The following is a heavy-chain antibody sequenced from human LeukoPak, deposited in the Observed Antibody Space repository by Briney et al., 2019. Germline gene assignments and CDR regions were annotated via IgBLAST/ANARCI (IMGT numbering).Heavy chain of an antibody. J-gene: IGHJ5*02. V-gene: IGHV4-31*03. CDR2: IYHNGYT. Sequence: SETLSLTCTVSGGSITNSGHYWSWIRHHPGAGLEWMGYIYHNGYTYYNPSVRSRVSFSVDTSKNLFYLTLTSLTAADTAVYYCAREIEGAFWSGSALGWFDAWGQGAPVTVSP. CDR3: AREIEGAFWSGSALGWFDA. D-gene: IGHD3-3*01. CDR1: GGSITNSGHY.